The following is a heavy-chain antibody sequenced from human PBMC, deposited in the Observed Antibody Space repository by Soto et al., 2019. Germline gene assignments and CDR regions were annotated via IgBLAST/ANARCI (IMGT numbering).Heavy chain of an antibody. J-gene: IGHJ5*02. CDR1: GYSFTTDW. CDR3: VGQKALEWTKYWFDT. D-gene: IGHD3-3*01. Sequence: GASLQISCKASGYSFTTDWIGGVRQMPGKGLEWMGIIYPGDSDTRYSPSFQGQVTVSADKSISTAYLQWSSLKASDTAMYYCVGQKALEWTKYWFDTWGQGTVVTVAS. CDR2: IYPGDSDT. V-gene: IGHV5-51*01.